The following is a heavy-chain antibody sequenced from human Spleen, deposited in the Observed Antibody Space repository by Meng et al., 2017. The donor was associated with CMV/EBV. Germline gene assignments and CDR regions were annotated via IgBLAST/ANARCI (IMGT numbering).Heavy chain of an antibody. CDR2: IKPNNGGT. D-gene: IGHD2/OR15-2a*01. CDR1: AYTFTGYY. V-gene: IGHV1-2*02. Sequence: ASVKVSCKAFAYTFTGYYMHWVRQAPGQGLEWMGCIKPNNGGTNYAQKFQDRVTMTGDTSINTAYMELSNLRSDDTAVYYCAVLRLTYYFDFWGQGTLVTVSS. CDR3: AVLRLTYYFDF. J-gene: IGHJ4*02.